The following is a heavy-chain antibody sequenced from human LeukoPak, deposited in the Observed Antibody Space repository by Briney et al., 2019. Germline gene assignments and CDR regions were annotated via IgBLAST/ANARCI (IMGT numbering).Heavy chain of an antibody. J-gene: IGHJ4*02. Sequence: GESLRLSCAASGFTLSSHWMHWVRQAPGKGLVWVSNINGDGSKTFYADSVKGRFTISRDNAKNTVYMQMNSLTVEDTAVYYCARGTVIAPGIDYWGQGTLVTASS. CDR3: ARGTVIAPGIDY. CDR2: INGDGSKT. D-gene: IGHD6-13*01. CDR1: GFTLSSHW. V-gene: IGHV3-74*01.